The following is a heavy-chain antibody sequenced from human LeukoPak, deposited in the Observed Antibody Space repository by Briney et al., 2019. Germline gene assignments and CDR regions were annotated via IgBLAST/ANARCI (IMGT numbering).Heavy chain of an antibody. CDR3: ARDGYKHYYYMDV. Sequence: GGSLRLSCAASGFNFSDYYMSWIRQAPGKGLEWVSYISSSGSTIYYADSVKGRFTISRDNAKNSLYLQMNSLRAEDTAVYYCARDGYKHYYYMDVWGKGTTVTVSS. CDR1: GFNFSDYY. CDR2: ISSSGSTI. V-gene: IGHV3-11*01. J-gene: IGHJ6*03. D-gene: IGHD5-24*01.